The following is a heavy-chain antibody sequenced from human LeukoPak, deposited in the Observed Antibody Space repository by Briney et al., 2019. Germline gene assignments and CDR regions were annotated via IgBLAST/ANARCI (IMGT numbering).Heavy chain of an antibody. V-gene: IGHV3-7*01. CDR3: ARISCSRSSCYGVYDY. J-gene: IGHJ4*02. Sequence: GGSLRLSCAASGFTFSDYWMTWVRQAPGKGLEWVANIRQDGSEKYHVDSVKGRFTISRDNAKNSVYLQMNSMRAEDTAVYYCARISCSRSSCYGVYDYWGQGSLVTVSS. CDR2: IRQDGSEK. D-gene: IGHD2-15*01. CDR1: GFTFSDYW.